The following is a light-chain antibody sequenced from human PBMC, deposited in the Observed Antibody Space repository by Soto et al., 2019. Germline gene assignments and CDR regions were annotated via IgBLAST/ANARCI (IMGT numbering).Light chain of an antibody. CDR2: AAS. V-gene: IGKV1-39*01. CDR3: QPRYGTPLST. J-gene: IGKJ3*01. CDR1: QSISSY. Sequence: DLQMTQSPSSLSASVGDRVTITCRASQSISSYLNWYQQKPGKAPKLLIYAASRLQSGVPSRFSGRRSRPDSPLPLSHLHPEALPTCCSQPRYGTPLSTFDPGTKVHI.